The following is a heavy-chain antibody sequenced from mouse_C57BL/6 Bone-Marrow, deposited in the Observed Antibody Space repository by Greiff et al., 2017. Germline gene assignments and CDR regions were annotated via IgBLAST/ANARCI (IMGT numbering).Heavy chain of an antibody. CDR2: ISSGGDYT. CDR3: TIDRPPY. CDR1: GFTFSSYA. J-gene: IGHJ3*01. Sequence: DVMLVESGEGLVKPGGSLKLSCAASGFTFSSYAMSWVRQTPEKRLEWVAYISSGGDYTYYADTVKGQFTISRDNARNTLYLQVSSLKSEDTAMYYCTIDRPPYWGQGTLVTVSA. V-gene: IGHV5-9-1*02.